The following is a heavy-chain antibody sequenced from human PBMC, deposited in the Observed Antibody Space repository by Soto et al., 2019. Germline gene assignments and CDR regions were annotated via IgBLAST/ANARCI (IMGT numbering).Heavy chain of an antibody. CDR2: INPNGGIT. CDR1: GYTFTHYY. V-gene: IGHV1-46*01. J-gene: IGHJ4*02. CDR3: ATAVNSAMAFDY. D-gene: IGHD5-18*01. Sequence: QVQLVQSGSEVKTPGASVRVSCKASGYTFTHYYIHWVRQAPGQGLEWMGIINPNGGITTYAQKFRAGFSMTRDTATSTVYLELSSLRSEESAVYYCATAVNSAMAFDYWGQGTLVTVSS.